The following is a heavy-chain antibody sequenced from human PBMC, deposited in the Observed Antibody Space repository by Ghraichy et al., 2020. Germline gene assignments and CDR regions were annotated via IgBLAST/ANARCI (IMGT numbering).Heavy chain of an antibody. CDR3: AREMGCSGGSCLLGLN. CDR1: GGSVSSGSYY. V-gene: IGHV4-61*01. J-gene: IGHJ4*02. D-gene: IGHD2-15*01. CDR2: IYYSGST. Sequence: SETLSLTCTVSGGSVSSGSYYWSWIRQPPGKGLEWIGYIYYSGSTNYNPSLKSRVTISVDTSKNQFSLKLSSVTAADTAVYYCAREMGCSGGSCLLGLNWGQGTLVTVSS.